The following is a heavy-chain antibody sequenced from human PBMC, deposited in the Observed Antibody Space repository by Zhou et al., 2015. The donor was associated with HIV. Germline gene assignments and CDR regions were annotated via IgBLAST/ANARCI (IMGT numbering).Heavy chain of an antibody. CDR1: GGTFSSYA. V-gene: IGHV1-69*12. CDR2: IIPIFGTA. CDR3: ARDPGAMTTVTTTGNYWYFDL. D-gene: IGHD4-17*01. J-gene: IGHJ2*01. Sequence: QVQLVQSGAEVKKPGSSVKVSCKASGGTFSSYAISWVRQAPGQGLEWMGGIIPIFGTANYAQKFQGRVTITADESTSTAYMELSSLRSEDTAVYYCARDPGAMTTVTTTGNYWYFDLWGRGTLVTVSS.